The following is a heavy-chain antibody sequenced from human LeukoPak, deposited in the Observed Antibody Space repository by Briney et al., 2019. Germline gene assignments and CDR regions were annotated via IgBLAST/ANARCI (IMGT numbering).Heavy chain of an antibody. D-gene: IGHD2-15*01. J-gene: IGHJ4*02. CDR1: GDSISGYF. Sequence: PSETLSLTCTVSGDSISGYFWSWIRQPAGKGLEWIGRMHADGDSNYNPSLKSRITLSFDTPENQFSLTLTSVTAADTAVYSCARASSGCGGTCAFDSWGQGTLVTVSS. CDR3: ARASSGCGGTCAFDS. V-gene: IGHV4-4*07. CDR2: MHADGDS.